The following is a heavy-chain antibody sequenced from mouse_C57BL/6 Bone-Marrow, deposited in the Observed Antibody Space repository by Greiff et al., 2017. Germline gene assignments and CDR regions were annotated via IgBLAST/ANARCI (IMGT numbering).Heavy chain of an antibody. CDR3: AILYYDYDREYYFDY. CDR1: GYTFTGYW. CDR2: ILPGSGST. D-gene: IGHD2-4*01. V-gene: IGHV1-9*01. J-gene: IGHJ2*01. Sequence: QVQLQQSGAELMKPGASVKLSCKATGYTFTGYWIEWVKQRPGHGLEWIGEILPGSGSTNYNEKFKGKATFTADTSSNAAYMQLSSLTTEDSDIYYCAILYYDYDREYYFDYWGQGTTLTVSS.